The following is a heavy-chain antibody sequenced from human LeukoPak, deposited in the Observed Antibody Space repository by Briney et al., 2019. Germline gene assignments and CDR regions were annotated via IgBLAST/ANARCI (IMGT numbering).Heavy chain of an antibody. V-gene: IGHV4-4*07. D-gene: IGHD4-17*01. J-gene: IGHJ3*02. CDR2: MYPSGST. CDR3: AKERGYTDYVRSFDI. Sequence: LETLSLTCTVSRVSVSSFYWDWIRQPAGKGLEWIGRMYPSGSTNYNPSLKSRVTMSVDTSKNQFSLILTSVTAADTAMYYCAKERGYTDYVRSFDIWGRGTMVTVSS. CDR1: RVSVSSFY.